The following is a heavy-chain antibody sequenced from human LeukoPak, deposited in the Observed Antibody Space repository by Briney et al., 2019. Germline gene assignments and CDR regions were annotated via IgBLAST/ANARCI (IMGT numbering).Heavy chain of an antibody. J-gene: IGHJ5*02. D-gene: IGHD4-11*01. CDR3: AREGGFYSRYNWFDP. Sequence: GGSLRLSCAASGFTFSSYSMNWVRQAPEKGLEWVSSISSSSYIYCADSVKGRFTISRDNSKNTLYLQMNSLRAEDTAVYYCAREGGFYSRYNWFDPWGQGTLVTVSS. CDR2: ISSSSYI. V-gene: IGHV3-21*01. CDR1: GFTFSSYS.